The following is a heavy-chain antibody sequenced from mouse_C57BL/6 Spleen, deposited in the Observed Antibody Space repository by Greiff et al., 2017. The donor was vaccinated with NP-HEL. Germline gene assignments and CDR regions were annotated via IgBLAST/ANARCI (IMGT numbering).Heavy chain of an antibody. CDR3: AVMGLLYYAMDY. J-gene: IGHJ4*01. V-gene: IGHV1-26*01. Sequence: EVQLQQSGPELVKPGASVKISCKASGYTFTDYYMNWVKQSHGKSLEWIGDINPNNGGTSYNQKFKGKATLTVDKSSSTAYMELRSLTSEDSAVYYCAVMGLLYYAMDYWGQGTSVTVSS. D-gene: IGHD1-1*01. CDR2: INPNNGGT. CDR1: GYTFTDYY.